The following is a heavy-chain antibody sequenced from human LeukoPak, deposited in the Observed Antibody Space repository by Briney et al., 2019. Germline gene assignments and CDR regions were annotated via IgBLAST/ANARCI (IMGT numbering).Heavy chain of an antibody. V-gene: IGHV3-48*04. CDR1: GFTFSSYS. CDR2: ISSSSSTI. D-gene: IGHD5-24*01. CDR3: ARDGEMGDAFDI. J-gene: IGHJ3*02. Sequence: PGGSLRLSCVASGFTFSSYSMNWVRQAPGKELEWVSYISSSSSTIYYADSVKGRFTISRDNAKNSLYLQMNSLRAEDTAVYYCARDGEMGDAFDIWGQGTMVTVSS.